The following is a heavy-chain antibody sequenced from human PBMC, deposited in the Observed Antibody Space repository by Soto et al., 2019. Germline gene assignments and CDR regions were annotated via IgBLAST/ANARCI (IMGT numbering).Heavy chain of an antibody. Sequence: QVQLMESGGGVVQPGGSLRLSFVTSGFTFSSHSMHWFRQAPGKGPEWVAVTSANDGTKFYTDSVKGRFTVSRDNSKNTLYLQMNSLRVEDTAVYYCAREVVTTEWYFDNWGQGILVIVSS. CDR1: GFTFSSHS. J-gene: IGHJ4*02. V-gene: IGHV3-30-3*01. CDR2: TSANDGTK. D-gene: IGHD1-1*01. CDR3: AREVVTTEWYFDN.